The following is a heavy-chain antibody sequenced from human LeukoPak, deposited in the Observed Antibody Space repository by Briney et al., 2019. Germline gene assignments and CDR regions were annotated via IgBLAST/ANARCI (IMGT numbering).Heavy chain of an antibody. J-gene: IGHJ4*02. Sequence: ASVKISCKASGYTFTEYYMHWVQQAPGKGLEWMGRVDPEDGETIYAEKFQGRVTITADTSTDTAYMELSSLRSEDTAVYYCATLGSSEEFDYWGQGTLVTVSS. D-gene: IGHD6-6*01. CDR2: VDPEDGET. CDR3: ATLGSSEEFDY. V-gene: IGHV1-69-2*01. CDR1: GYTFTEYY.